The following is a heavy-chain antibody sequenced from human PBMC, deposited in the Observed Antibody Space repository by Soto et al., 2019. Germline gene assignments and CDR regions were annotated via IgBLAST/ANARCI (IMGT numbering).Heavy chain of an antibody. CDR1: GFIFSNYA. CDR2: ISDSGDSR. D-gene: IGHD4-17*01. CDR3: AQLDYGDLFDY. J-gene: IGHJ4*02. Sequence: GGSLRLSCAASGFIFSNYAMSWVRQAPGKGLEWVSKISDSGDSRDYAASVKGRFTISRDNSKHTVPLQMNSLTAEDTAIYYCAQLDYGDLFDYWGQGTLVTVSS. V-gene: IGHV3-23*01.